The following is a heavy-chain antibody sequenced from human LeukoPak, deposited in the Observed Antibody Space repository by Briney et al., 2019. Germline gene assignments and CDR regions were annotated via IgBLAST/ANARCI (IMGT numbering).Heavy chain of an antibody. CDR1: DGSFSGYY. D-gene: IGHD5-12*01. CDR3: ARGPLRGWFDP. Sequence: SETLSLTCAVYDGSFSGYYWTWIRQPPGKGLEWIGEINHSGSTNYNPSLKSRVTISVDTSKSQFSLDLSSVTAADTAVYYCARGPLRGWFDPWGQGTLVTVSS. V-gene: IGHV4-34*01. CDR2: INHSGST. J-gene: IGHJ5*02.